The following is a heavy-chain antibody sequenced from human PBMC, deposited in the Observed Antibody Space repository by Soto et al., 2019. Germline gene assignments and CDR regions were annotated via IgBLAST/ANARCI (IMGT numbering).Heavy chain of an antibody. CDR3: ARDRDAAYCGGEGCPLDV. J-gene: IGHJ6*02. CDR1: GGTFSSYA. D-gene: IGHD2-21*01. CDR2: IIPIFGTA. Sequence: QVQLVQSGAEVKKPGSSVKVSCKASGGTFSSYAISWVRQAPGQGLEWMGGIIPIFGTANYAQKFQGRVTLTADKSTSTAYMELSSLRSEDTAVYYCARDRDAAYCGGEGCPLDVWGQGTTVTVSS. V-gene: IGHV1-69*06.